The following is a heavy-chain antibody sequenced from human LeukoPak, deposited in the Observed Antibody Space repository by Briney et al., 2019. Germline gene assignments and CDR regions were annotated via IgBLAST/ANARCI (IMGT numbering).Heavy chain of an antibody. CDR2: INPSGGST. Sequence: ASVKVSCKASGYTFTSYYMHWVRQAPGQGLEWMGIINPSGGSTSYAQKFQGRVTMTRDTSTSTVYMELSSLRSEDTAVYYCARDWSRDDFWSGYYMDVWGKGTTVTVSS. J-gene: IGHJ6*03. CDR1: GYTFTSYY. CDR3: ARDWSRDDFWSGYYMDV. D-gene: IGHD3-3*01. V-gene: IGHV1-46*01.